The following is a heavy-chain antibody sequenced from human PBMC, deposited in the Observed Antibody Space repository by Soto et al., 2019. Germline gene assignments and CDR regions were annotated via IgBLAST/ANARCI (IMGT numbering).Heavy chain of an antibody. CDR3: ARADPGGLYFDY. V-gene: IGHV3-33*01. CDR2: IWYDGSNK. D-gene: IGHD3-16*01. Sequence: GGSLRLSCAASGFTFSSYGMHWVRQAPGKGLEWVAVIWYDGSNKYYADSVKGRFTISRDNSKNTLYLQMNSLRAEDTAVYYCARADPGGLYFDYWGQGTLVTVSS. CDR1: GFTFSSYG. J-gene: IGHJ4*02.